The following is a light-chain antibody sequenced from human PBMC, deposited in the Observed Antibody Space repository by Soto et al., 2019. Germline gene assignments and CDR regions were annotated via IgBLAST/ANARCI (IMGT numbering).Light chain of an antibody. Sequence: DLQLTQSPSTLSASVGDRVTITCRASHNISSWLAWFQQRPGKAPNLLIQKASSLESGVPSRFSGSGSGTEFTLTISSLQPDDFATYYCQQYYSYVYTFGQGTKLEIK. J-gene: IGKJ2*01. CDR3: QQYYSYVYT. V-gene: IGKV1-5*03. CDR2: KAS. CDR1: HNISSW.